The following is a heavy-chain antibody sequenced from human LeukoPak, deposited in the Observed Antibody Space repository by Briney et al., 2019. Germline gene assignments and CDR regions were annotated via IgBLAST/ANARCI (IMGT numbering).Heavy chain of an antibody. CDR2: ISSSGDSI. V-gene: IGHV3-48*04. D-gene: IGHD1-26*01. CDR3: LRDEVGATTEFDY. Sequence: GTLRLSCAASGLTFSTYAMNWVRQAPGKGLEWVSYISSSGDSIYYADSVRGRFTISRDNAKNSLYLQMNGLRAEDTAVYYCLRDEVGATTEFDYWGQGTLVTVAS. J-gene: IGHJ4*02. CDR1: GLTFSTYA.